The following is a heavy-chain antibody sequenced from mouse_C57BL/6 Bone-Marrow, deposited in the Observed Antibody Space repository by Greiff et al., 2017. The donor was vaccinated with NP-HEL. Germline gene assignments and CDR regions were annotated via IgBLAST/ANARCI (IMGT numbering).Heavy chain of an antibody. Sequence: VQLQQSGAELARPGASVKLSCKASGYTFTSYGISWVKQRTGQGLEWIGEIYPRSGNTYYNEKFKGKATLTADKSSSTAYMELRSRTSEDSAVYFCARFLIYYYGSSFDYWGQGTTLTVSS. D-gene: IGHD1-1*01. CDR3: ARFLIYYYGSSFDY. CDR2: IYPRSGNT. CDR1: GYTFTSYG. J-gene: IGHJ2*01. V-gene: IGHV1-81*01.